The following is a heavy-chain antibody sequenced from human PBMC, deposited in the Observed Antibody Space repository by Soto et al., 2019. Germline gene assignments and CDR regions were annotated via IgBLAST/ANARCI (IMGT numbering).Heavy chain of an antibody. D-gene: IGHD3-22*01. CDR2: ISAYNGNT. Sequence: ASVKVSCKASGYTFTSYGISWVRQAPGQGLEWMGWISAYNGNTNYAQKLQGRVTMTTDTSTSTAYMELRSLRSDDTAVYYCARVGFGDYYDSSGPKYYLDYWGQGTLVTVSS. CDR1: GYTFTSYG. J-gene: IGHJ4*02. V-gene: IGHV1-18*01. CDR3: ARVGFGDYYDSSGPKYYLDY.